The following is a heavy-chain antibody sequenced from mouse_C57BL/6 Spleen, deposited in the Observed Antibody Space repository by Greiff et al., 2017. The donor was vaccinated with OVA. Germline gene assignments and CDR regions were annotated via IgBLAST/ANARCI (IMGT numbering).Heavy chain of an antibody. D-gene: IGHD2-10*02. J-gene: IGHJ2*01. CDR2: IDPATGGT. CDR1: GYTFTDYE. CDR3: TTGRYGKGYFDY. Sequence: VQLQQSGAELVRPGASVTLSCKASGYTFTDYEMHWVKQTPVHGLEWIGTIDPATGGTAYNQKFKGKAILTADKSSSTAYMELRSLTSEDSAVYYCTTGRYGKGYFDYWGQGTTLTVSS. V-gene: IGHV1-15*01.